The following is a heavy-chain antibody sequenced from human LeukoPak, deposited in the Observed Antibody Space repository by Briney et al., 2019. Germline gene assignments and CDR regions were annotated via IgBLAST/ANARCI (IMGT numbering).Heavy chain of an antibody. D-gene: IGHD1-26*01. CDR2: ISAYNGNT. CDR3: AREGYLYSGSYSTPDY. V-gene: IGHV1-18*01. CDR1: GYTLTIYG. J-gene: IGHJ4*02. Sequence: ASVTVSFRASGYTLTIYGISWVRQAPGQGREGMGWISAYNGNTNYTQKLQGRDSITTDTAKRTDYMALRSLRSHDTAVYYCAREGYLYSGSYSTPDYWGQGTLVTVSS.